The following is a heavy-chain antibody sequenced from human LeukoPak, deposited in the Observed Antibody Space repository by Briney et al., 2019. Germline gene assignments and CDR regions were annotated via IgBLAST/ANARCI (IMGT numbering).Heavy chain of an antibody. CDR1: GFTFDDYA. CDR3: AKGYQLLSSPLDY. CDR2: ISRNSGSI. V-gene: IGHV3-9*01. D-gene: IGHD2-2*01. J-gene: IGHJ4*02. Sequence: GRSLRLSCAASGFTFDDYAMHWVRQAPGKGLEWVSGISRNSGSIGYADSVKGRFTIPRDNAKNSLYLQMNSLRAEDTALYYCAKGYQLLSSPLDYWGQGTLVTVSS.